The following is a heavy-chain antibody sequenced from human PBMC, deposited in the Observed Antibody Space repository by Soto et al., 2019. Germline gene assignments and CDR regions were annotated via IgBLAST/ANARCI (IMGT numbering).Heavy chain of an antibody. V-gene: IGHV3-30*18. D-gene: IGHD2-2*01. CDR3: AKVGRSYCSSTSCYEYWGFSDY. CDR2: ISYDGSNK. CDR1: GFTFSSYG. J-gene: IGHJ4*02. Sequence: PGGSLRLSCAASGFTFSSYGMHWVRQAPGKGLEWVAVISYDGSNKYYADSVKGRFTISRDNSKNTLYLQMNSLRAEDTAVYYCAKVGRSYCSSTSCYEYWGFSDYWGQGTLVTVSS.